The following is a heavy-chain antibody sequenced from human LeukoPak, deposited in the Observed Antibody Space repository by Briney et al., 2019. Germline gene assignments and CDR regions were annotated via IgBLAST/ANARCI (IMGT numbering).Heavy chain of an antibody. D-gene: IGHD4/OR15-4a*01. CDR1: GFTFSSYS. CDR3: ARRAGAYSHPYDY. V-gene: IGHV3-21*03. Sequence: GSLRLSCAASGFTFSSYSMNWVRQAPGKGLEWVSSISSSSSYIYYADSVKGRFTISRDNAKNSLYLQMNSLRAEDTAVYYCARRAGAYSHPYDYWDQGTLVTVSS. J-gene: IGHJ4*02. CDR2: ISSSSSYI.